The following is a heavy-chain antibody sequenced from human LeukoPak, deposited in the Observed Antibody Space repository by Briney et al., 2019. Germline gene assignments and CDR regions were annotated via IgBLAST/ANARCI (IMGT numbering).Heavy chain of an antibody. J-gene: IGHJ4*02. CDR1: GFTFSSYA. CDR2: ISSSSSTI. CDR3: ARDSRIQWLVHDY. Sequence: PGGSLRLSCAASGFTFSSYAMSWVRQAPGKGLEWVSYISSSSSTIYYADSVKGRFTISRDNAKNSLYLQMNSLRAEDTAVYYCARDSRIQWLVHDYWGQGTLVTVSS. V-gene: IGHV3-48*01. D-gene: IGHD6-19*01.